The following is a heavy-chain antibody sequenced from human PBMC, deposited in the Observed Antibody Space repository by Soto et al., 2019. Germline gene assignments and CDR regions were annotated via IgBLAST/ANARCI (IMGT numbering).Heavy chain of an antibody. CDR3: ATQTYDSGRASWFDP. CDR2: IYYSGST. V-gene: IGHV4-59*01. D-gene: IGHD3-10*01. CDR1: GGSISSYY. J-gene: IGHJ5*02. Sequence: SETLSLTCTVSGGSISSYYWSWIRQPPGKGLEWIGYIYYSGSTNYNPSLKSRVTISVDTSKNQFSLKLSSVTAADTAVYYCATQTYDSGRASWFDPWGQGTLVTVPQ.